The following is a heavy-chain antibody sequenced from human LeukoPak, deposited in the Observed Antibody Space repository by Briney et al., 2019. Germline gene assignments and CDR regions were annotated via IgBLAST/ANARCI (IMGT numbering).Heavy chain of an antibody. CDR3: AKGAVAGLIDY. Sequence: GGSLRLSCAASGFTFSSYAMHWVRQAPGKGLEWVAVISYDGSNKYYADSVKGRFTISRDNSKNTLYLQMNSLRAEDTAVYYCAKGAVAGLIDYWGQGTLVTVSS. CDR2: ISYDGSNK. V-gene: IGHV3-30-3*01. CDR1: GFTFSSYA. D-gene: IGHD6-19*01. J-gene: IGHJ4*02.